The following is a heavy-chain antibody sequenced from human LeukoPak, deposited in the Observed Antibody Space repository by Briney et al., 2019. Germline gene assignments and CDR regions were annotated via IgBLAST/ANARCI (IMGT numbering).Heavy chain of an antibody. CDR3: ARVGWYYDILTGYSVDWFDP. CDR1: GFTFSSYS. CDR2: ISSSSSYI. V-gene: IGHV3-21*01. Sequence: GGSLRLSCAASGFTFSSYSMNWVRQAPGKGLEWVSSISSSSSYIYYAGSVKGRFTISRDNAKNSLYLQMNSLRAEDTAVYYCARVGWYYDILTGYSVDWFDPWGQGTLVTVSS. D-gene: IGHD3-9*01. J-gene: IGHJ5*02.